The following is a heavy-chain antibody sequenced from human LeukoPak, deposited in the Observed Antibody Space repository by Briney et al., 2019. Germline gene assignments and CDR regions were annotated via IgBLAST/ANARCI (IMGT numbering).Heavy chain of an antibody. J-gene: IGHJ5*02. CDR3: ARQGYISGQGFRNNWFDP. CDR1: GGSFSGYD. Sequence: PSETLSLTCAVYGGSFSGYDWSWIRQPPGKGLEWIGEINHSGSTYYNPSLRSRVTMSVDTSKNQFSLRLSSVTAADTAVYYCARQGYISGQGFRNNWFDPWGQGSLVTVSS. CDR2: INHSGST. D-gene: IGHD6-19*01. V-gene: IGHV4-34*01.